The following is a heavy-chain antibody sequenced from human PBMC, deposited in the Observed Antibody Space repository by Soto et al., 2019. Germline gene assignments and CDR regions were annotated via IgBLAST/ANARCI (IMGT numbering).Heavy chain of an antibody. V-gene: IGHV4-30-2*01. CDR2: TDHSGST. Sequence: SETLSLTCAVSGGSISSGGYSWSWIRQPPGKGLEWIGTTDHSGSTYYNPSLKSRVTISVDRSKNQCSLKLSSVTAADTAVYYCARVMAGGYDLDVWGQGTTVTVSS. D-gene: IGHD2-15*01. CDR3: ARVMAGGYDLDV. CDR1: GGSISSGGYS. J-gene: IGHJ6*02.